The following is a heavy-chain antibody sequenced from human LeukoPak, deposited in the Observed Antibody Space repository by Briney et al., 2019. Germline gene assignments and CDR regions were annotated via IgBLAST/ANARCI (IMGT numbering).Heavy chain of an antibody. CDR3: ARVKDTNDDITFQH. D-gene: IGHD3-9*01. Sequence: GGSLRLSCAASGFTFSSYWMSWVRQAPGKGLEWVASIKQDGSQKPYVDSVKGRFTISRDNGKNSLDLQMNSLRAEDTAIYFCARVKDTNDDITFQHWGQCTLVSVSS. CDR2: IKQDGSQK. CDR1: GFTFSSYW. J-gene: IGHJ1*01. V-gene: IGHV3-7*01.